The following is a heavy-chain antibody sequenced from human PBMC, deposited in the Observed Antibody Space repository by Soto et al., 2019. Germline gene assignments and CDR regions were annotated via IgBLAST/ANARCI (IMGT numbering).Heavy chain of an antibody. D-gene: IGHD2-2*01. CDR3: ASVRASASNLAPYYLDF. J-gene: IGHJ4*02. Sequence: SETLSLTCAVSGYSISSASYWGWIRQPPGKGLEWIGSMHHSGSTYYKPSLKSRVTISVDTPKNQFSLKLSSVTAADTALYYCASVRASASNLAPYYLDFWGQGALVTVSS. CDR2: MHHSGST. V-gene: IGHV4-38-2*01. CDR1: GYSISSASY.